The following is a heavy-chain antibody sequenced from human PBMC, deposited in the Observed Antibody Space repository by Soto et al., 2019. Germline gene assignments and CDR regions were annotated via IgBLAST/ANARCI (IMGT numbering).Heavy chain of an antibody. Sequence: PSETLSLTCTVSGGSISSGDYYWSWIRQPPGKGLEWIGYIYYSGSTYYNPSLKSRVTISVDTSKNQFSLKLSSVTAADTAVYYCARDAASSGYYYRPLDYWGQGTLVTVSS. CDR1: GGSISSGDYY. D-gene: IGHD3-22*01. J-gene: IGHJ4*02. V-gene: IGHV4-30-4*01. CDR3: ARDAASSGYYYRPLDY. CDR2: IYYSGST.